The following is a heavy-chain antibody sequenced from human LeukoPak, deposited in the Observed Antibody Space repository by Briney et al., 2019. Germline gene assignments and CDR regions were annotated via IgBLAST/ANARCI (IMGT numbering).Heavy chain of an antibody. D-gene: IGHD5-18*01. CDR2: ISGNGGST. CDR3: AKAERGYSYGYYFDY. CDR1: GFTFNSYA. V-gene: IGHV3-23*01. J-gene: IGHJ4*02. Sequence: GGSLRLSCAASGFTFNSYAMTWVRQAPGKGLEWVSTISGNGGSTFYADSVKGRFTISRDNSKNTVFLQMNSLRAEDTAVYYCAKAERGYSYGYYFDYWGQGTLVTVSS.